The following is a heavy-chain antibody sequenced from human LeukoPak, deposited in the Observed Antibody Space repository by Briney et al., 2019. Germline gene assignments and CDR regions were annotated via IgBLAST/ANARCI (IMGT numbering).Heavy chain of an antibody. V-gene: IGHV3-30-3*01. J-gene: IGHJ4*02. D-gene: IGHD3-22*01. CDR2: ISYDGSNK. CDR3: ARDRVPEWLLVLFWN. CDR1: GFTFSSYA. Sequence: GRSLRLSCAASGFTFSSYAMHWARQAPGKGLEWVAVISYDGSNKYYADSVKGRFTISRDNSKNTLYLQMNSLRAEDTAVYYCARDRVPEWLLVLFWNWGQGTLVTVSS.